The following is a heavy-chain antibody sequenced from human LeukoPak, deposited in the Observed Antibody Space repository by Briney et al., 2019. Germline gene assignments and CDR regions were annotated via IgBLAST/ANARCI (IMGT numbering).Heavy chain of an antibody. CDR1: GFTFSSYW. CDR3: ARGTYSGSLLYYFDY. Sequence: GGSLRLSCAASGFTFSSYWMSWVRQAPGKGLEWVANIKQDGSEKYYVDSVKGRFTISRDNAKNSLYLQMNSLRAEDTAVYYCARGTYSGSLLYYFDYWGQGTLVTVSS. CDR2: IKQDGSEK. D-gene: IGHD1-26*01. J-gene: IGHJ4*02. V-gene: IGHV3-7*01.